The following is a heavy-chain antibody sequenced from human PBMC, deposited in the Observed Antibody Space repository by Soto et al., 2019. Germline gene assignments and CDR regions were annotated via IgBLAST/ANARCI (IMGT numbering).Heavy chain of an antibody. J-gene: IGHJ5*02. V-gene: IGHV3-23*01. Sequence: GGSLRLSCAASGFTFSSYAMSWVRQAPGKGLEWVSAISGSGGSTYYADSVKGRFTISRDNSKNTLYLQMNSLRAEDTAVYYCAKQSEVVAATPGWFDPWGQGTLVTVSS. CDR1: GFTFSSYA. D-gene: IGHD2-15*01. CDR2: ISGSGGST. CDR3: AKQSEVVAATPGWFDP.